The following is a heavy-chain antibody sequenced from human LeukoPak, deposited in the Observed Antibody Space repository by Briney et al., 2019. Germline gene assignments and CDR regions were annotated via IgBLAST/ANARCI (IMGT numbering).Heavy chain of an antibody. CDR3: ARDLQITRRPGSMDY. Sequence: GASVKVSCKASGYTFTGYYMHWVRQAPGQGLEWMGWINPNSGGTNYAQKFQGRVTMTRDMSTSTVYMELSSLTSVDTAVYYCARDLQITRRPGSMDYWGQGTLVTVSS. J-gene: IGHJ4*02. CDR2: INPNSGGT. V-gene: IGHV1-2*02. D-gene: IGHD3-10*01. CDR1: GYTFTGYY.